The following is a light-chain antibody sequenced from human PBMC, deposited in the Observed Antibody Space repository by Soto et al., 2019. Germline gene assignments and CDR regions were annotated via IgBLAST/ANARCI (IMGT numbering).Light chain of an antibody. CDR1: QSVSIN. CDR3: QQYGNSPQT. Sequence: EIVLTQSPATLSLSPGERATLSCRASQSVSINLAWYQQKPDQVPRLLIYGASSRATGIPNRFSGSGSGTDFTLTISRLEPEDFAVYYCQQYGNSPQTFGQGTKVDI. CDR2: GAS. V-gene: IGKV3-20*01. J-gene: IGKJ1*01.